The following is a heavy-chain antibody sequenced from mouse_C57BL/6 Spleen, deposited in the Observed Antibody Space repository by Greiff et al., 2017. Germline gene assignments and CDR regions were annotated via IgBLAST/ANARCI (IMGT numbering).Heavy chain of an antibody. Sequence: EVQLQQSGPELVKPGASVKISCKASGYTFTDYYMNWVKQSHGKSLEWIGNINPYNGGTSYNQKFKGKATLTVDKSSSTAYMELRSLTSEDSAVYYCARSEYYGDYWGQGTTLTVSS. CDR1: GYTFTDYY. D-gene: IGHD1-1*02. CDR2: INPYNGGT. CDR3: ARSEYYGDY. V-gene: IGHV1-26*01. J-gene: IGHJ2*01.